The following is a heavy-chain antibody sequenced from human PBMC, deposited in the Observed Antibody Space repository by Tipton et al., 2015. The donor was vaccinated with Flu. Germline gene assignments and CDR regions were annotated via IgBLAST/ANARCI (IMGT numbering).Heavy chain of an antibody. CDR2: IWYDGSNK. V-gene: IGHV3-33*01. Sequence: SLRLSCAASGFTFSSYGMHWVRQAPGKGLEWVAVIWYDGSNKYYADSVKGRFAVSRDNSKNTLYLQMNSLRAEDTAVYYCARGGGYSYGPYYYDSSGYLDYWGQGTLVTVSS. D-gene: IGHD3-22*01. J-gene: IGHJ4*02. CDR3: ARGGGYSYGPYYYDSSGYLDY. CDR1: GFTFSSYG.